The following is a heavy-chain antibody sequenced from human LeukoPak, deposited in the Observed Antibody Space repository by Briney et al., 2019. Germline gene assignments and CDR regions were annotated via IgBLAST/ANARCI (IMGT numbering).Heavy chain of an antibody. Sequence: SETLSLTCTVSGXSISSGGYYWSWIRQHPGKGLEWIGYIYYSGSTYYNPSLKSRVTISVDTSKNQFSLKLSSVTAADTAVYYCARVGSTSSPPGAFDIWGQGTMVTVSS. J-gene: IGHJ3*02. CDR2: IYYSGST. D-gene: IGHD2-2*01. CDR1: GXSISSGGYY. CDR3: ARVGSTSSPPGAFDI. V-gene: IGHV4-31*03.